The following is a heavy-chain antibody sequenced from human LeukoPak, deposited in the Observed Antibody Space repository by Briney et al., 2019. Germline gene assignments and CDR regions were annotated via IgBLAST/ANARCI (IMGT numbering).Heavy chain of an antibody. CDR1: GFTVSSNY. CDR2: IYSGGST. J-gene: IGHJ4*02. Sequence: GGSLRLSCAASGFTVSSNYMSWVRQAPGKGLEWVSVIYSGGSTYYADSVKGRFTISRDNSKNTLYLQMSSLRAEDTAVYYCAKRDRPCSGDCSAPYYFDYWGPGTLVTVSS. V-gene: IGHV3-53*01. CDR3: AKRDRPCSGDCSAPYYFDY. D-gene: IGHD2-21*02.